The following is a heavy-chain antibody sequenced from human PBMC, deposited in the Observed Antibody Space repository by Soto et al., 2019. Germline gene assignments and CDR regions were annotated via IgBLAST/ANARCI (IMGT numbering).Heavy chain of an antibody. J-gene: IGHJ5*02. V-gene: IGHV3-48*02. Sequence: GGSLRLSCAASGFTLSSYGMNWVRQAPGKGLEWVSFLSLGGTSIYYADSVKGRFTISRDHAANSLYLQMNSLRDEDTAVYYCARDWGVKYSVDSAYIPHLDRWGQGALVTVSS. CDR2: LSLGGTSI. D-gene: IGHD5-12*01. CDR3: ARDWGVKYSVDSAYIPHLDR. CDR1: GFTLSSYG.